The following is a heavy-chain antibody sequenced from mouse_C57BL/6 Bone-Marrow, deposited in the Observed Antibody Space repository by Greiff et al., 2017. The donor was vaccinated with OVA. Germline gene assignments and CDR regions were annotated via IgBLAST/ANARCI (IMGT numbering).Heavy chain of an antibody. CDR3: ARRDGYYTLYYFDY. CDR2: INPNNGGT. CDR1: GYTFTDYY. Sequence: EVQLQQSGPELVKPGASVKISCKASGYTFTDYYMNWVKQSHGKSLEWIGDINPNNGGTSYNQKLKGKATLTVDKSSSTAYMELRSLTSEDSAVYYCARRDGYYTLYYFDYWGQGTTLTVSS. J-gene: IGHJ2*01. V-gene: IGHV1-26*01. D-gene: IGHD2-3*01.